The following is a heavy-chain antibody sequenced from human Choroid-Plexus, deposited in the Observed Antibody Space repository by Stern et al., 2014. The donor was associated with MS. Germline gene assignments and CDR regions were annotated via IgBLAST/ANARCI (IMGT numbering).Heavy chain of an antibody. Sequence: QVQLVQSGAEVKKPGASVKVSCKTSGYIFTGYYIHWVRQAHGQGLEWMAWINPNTGGTKYAQKFQGRVTMSSDTSISTAYVELSSLTSDDTAVYYCARDQRGITIFGVVTDYYYLGMDVWGQGTTVTVSS. V-gene: IGHV1-2*02. D-gene: IGHD3-3*01. CDR2: INPNTGGT. CDR1: GYIFTGYY. CDR3: ARDQRGITIFGVVTDYYYLGMDV. J-gene: IGHJ6*02.